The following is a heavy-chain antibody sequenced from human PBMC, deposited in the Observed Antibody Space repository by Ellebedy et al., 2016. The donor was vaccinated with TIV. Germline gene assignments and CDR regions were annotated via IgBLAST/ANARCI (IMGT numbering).Heavy chain of an antibody. V-gene: IGHV3-7*03. D-gene: IGHD5-24*01. J-gene: IGHJ4*02. CDR2: TKEDGSVQ. Sequence: GESLKISCAASGFTFSNYWMHWVRQAPGKGLEWVANTKEDGSVQYYLGSVKGRFTISRGNTKNSLYLQMTSLRAEDTAIFYCVRGIAMADSHWGQGTQVTVSS. CDR1: GFTFSNYW. CDR3: VRGIAMADSH.